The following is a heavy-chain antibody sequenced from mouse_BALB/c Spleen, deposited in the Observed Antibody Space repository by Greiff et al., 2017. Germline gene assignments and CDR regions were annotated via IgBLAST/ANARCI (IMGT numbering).Heavy chain of an antibody. V-gene: IGHV1-31*01. Sequence: EVLLVESGPELVKPGASVKLSCTASGFSFTGYYMHWVQQSPVKSLEWIGRINPYNGATSYNQNFKDKASLTVDKSSSTAYMELHSLTSEDSAVYYCARTGPYGNYVGWYFDVWGAGTTVTVSS. CDR2: INPYNGAT. J-gene: IGHJ1*01. CDR1: GFSFTGYY. CDR3: ARTGPYGNYVGWYFDV. D-gene: IGHD2-1*01.